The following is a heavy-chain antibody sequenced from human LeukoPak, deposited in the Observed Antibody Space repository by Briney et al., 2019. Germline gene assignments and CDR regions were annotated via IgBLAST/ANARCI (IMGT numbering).Heavy chain of an antibody. J-gene: IGHJ6*02. CDR2: ISAYNGNT. D-gene: IGHD3-9*01. V-gene: IGHV1-18*01. CDR3: ARDTRYFDTFRYGMDV. Sequence: ASVKVSCKASGYTFTSYGISWVRQAPGQGLEWMGWISAYNGNTNYAQKLQGRVTMTTDTSTSTAYMELRSLRSDDTAVYYCARDTRYFDTFRYGMDVWGQGTTVTVSS. CDR1: GYTFTSYG.